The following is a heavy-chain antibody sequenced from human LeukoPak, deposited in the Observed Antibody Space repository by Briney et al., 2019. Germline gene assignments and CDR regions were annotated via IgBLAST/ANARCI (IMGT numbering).Heavy chain of an antibody. Sequence: GGSLRLSCAASGFTFSSYEMNWVRQAPGKGLEWISYISSSGSTMYYADSVKGRFTISRDNAKNSLYLQMNSLRAEDTAIYYCASSSWYALDYWGEGTLVTVSS. CDR3: ASSSWYALDY. D-gene: IGHD6-13*01. V-gene: IGHV3-48*03. J-gene: IGHJ4*02. CDR2: ISSSGSTM. CDR1: GFTFSSYE.